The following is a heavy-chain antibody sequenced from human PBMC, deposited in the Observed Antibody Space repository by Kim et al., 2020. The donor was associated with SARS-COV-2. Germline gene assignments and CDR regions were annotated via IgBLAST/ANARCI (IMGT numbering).Heavy chain of an antibody. J-gene: IGHJ6*02. V-gene: IGHV1-24*01. CDR2: FDPEDGET. Sequence: ASVKVSCKVSGYTLTELSMHWVRQAPGKGLEWMGGFDPEDGETIYAQKFQGRVTMTEDTSTDTAYMELSSLRSEDTAVYYCASTVTRSPYYYYYGMDVWGQGTTVTVSS. CDR3: ASTVTRSPYYYYYGMDV. D-gene: IGHD4-17*01. CDR1: GYTLTELS.